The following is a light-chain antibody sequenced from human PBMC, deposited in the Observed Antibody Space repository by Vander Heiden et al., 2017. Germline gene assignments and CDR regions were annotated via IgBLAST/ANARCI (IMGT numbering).Light chain of an antibody. J-gene: IGLJ3*02. CDR1: SSNIGDNT. V-gene: IGLV1-44*01. Sequence: QSVLTQPPSASGTPGPRVTISCSGSSSNIGDNTVTWYQQLPGTAPKLLIYGNNQRPSGVPDRFSGSKSGTSASLAISGLQSEDEADYYCATWDDSLNGWVFGGGTKLTVL. CDR3: ATWDDSLNGWV. CDR2: GNN.